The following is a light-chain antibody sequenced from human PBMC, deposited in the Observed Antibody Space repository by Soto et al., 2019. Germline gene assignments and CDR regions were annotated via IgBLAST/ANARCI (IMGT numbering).Light chain of an antibody. CDR2: AAS. J-gene: IGKJ5*01. V-gene: IGKV3-20*01. CDR3: QHHGSPPNA. CDR1: QSVSSNY. Sequence: KMSPGTVSLYTAERATLACRAGQSVSSNYLAWYQQKPGQAPRLLIYAASSRATGIPDRFSGSGSGTDFSLTIDVLEPGGLDACLWQHHGSPPNAFGEGTRLDIK.